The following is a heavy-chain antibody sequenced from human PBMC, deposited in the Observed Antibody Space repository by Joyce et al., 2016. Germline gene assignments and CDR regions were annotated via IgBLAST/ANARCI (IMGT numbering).Heavy chain of an antibody. Sequence: QVQLVQSGAEVKKPGASVKVSCKASGYTFTGYYMHWVRQDPGQGLGLMGWINPNSGGRNYAQKFQGRVTMTRDTSISTAYMELSRLRSDDTAVYYCARDTTSSGWMTYYYYYYGMDVWGQGTTVTVSS. V-gene: IGHV1-2*02. CDR1: GYTFTGYY. J-gene: IGHJ6*02. D-gene: IGHD6-19*01. CDR3: ARDTTSSGWMTYYYYYYGMDV. CDR2: INPNSGGR.